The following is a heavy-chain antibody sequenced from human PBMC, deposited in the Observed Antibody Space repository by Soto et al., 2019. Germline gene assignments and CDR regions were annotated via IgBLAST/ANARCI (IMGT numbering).Heavy chain of an antibody. D-gene: IGHD1-7*01. CDR1: GFTFSSYG. J-gene: IGHJ6*02. Sequence: GGSLRLSCAASGFTFSSYGMHWVRQAPGKGLEWVAVIWYDGSNKYYADSVKGRFTISRDNSKNTLYLQMNSLRAEDTAVYYFVRIRPPPNCMDVWGPGTTGTVSS. CDR2: IWYDGSNK. V-gene: IGHV3-33*01. CDR3: VRIRPPPNCMDV.